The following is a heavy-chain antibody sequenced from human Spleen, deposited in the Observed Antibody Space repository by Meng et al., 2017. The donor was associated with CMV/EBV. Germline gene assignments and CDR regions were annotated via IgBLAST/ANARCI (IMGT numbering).Heavy chain of an antibody. Sequence: HTFTSYGISWVRQAPGQGLEWMGWISAYNGNTNYAQKLQGRVTMTTDTSTSTAYMELRSLRSDDTAVYYCARDRTGLMVYGMGSFDYWGQGTLVTVSS. J-gene: IGHJ4*02. V-gene: IGHV1-18*01. D-gene: IGHD2-8*01. CDR1: HTFTSYG. CDR2: ISAYNGNT. CDR3: ARDRTGLMVYGMGSFDY.